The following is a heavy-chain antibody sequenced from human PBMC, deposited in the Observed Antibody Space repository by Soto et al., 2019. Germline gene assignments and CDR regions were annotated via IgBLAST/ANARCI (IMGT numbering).Heavy chain of an antibody. Sequence: QVQLVQSGAEVKKPGSPVKVSCKASGGTFSSYAISWVRQAPGQGLEWMGGILPIFGTANYARKFQGRVTITADRSTSTAYMELSSPRSEDTAVYYCARASTLTVHCGSVSCPRMDVWGQGTTVTVSS. CDR2: ILPIFGTA. CDR3: ARASTLTVHCGSVSCPRMDV. V-gene: IGHV1-69*06. CDR1: GGTFSSYA. J-gene: IGHJ6*02. D-gene: IGHD2-2*01.